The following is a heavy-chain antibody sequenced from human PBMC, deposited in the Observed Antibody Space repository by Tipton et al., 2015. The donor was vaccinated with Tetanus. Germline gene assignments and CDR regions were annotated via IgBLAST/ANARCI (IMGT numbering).Heavy chain of an antibody. CDR1: GYNFGKNW. D-gene: IGHD2-8*01. CDR2: IYPGDSDT. V-gene: IGHV5-51*01. J-gene: IGHJ4*02. CDR3: ARAHCTDGVCNFDF. Sequence: VQLVQSGAEVKESGESLKISCKASGYNFGKNWIGWVRQLPGKGLEWMAMIYPGDSDTRYSPSFQGQVTLSVDKSINTAYLQWSSLKASDTSMFYCARAHCTDGVCNFDFWGQGALVTVAS.